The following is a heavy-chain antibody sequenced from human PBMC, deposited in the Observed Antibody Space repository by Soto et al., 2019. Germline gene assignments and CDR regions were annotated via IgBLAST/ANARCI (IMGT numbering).Heavy chain of an antibody. Sequence: SENLSLTCTFSGISITSSYWNCFRQSPGKGLEWIGQISDRVDINYNPPLEIRVAISTDTSKNQVSLTLTAVNAADTAVYFCARGRHWFGPWGQGTLVTVSS. V-gene: IGHV4-59*08. J-gene: IGHJ5*02. CDR1: GISITSSY. CDR2: ISDRVDI. CDR3: ARGRHWFGP.